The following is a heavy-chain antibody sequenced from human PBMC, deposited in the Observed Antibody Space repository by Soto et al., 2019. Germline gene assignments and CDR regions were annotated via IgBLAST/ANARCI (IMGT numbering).Heavy chain of an antibody. Sequence: PGGSLRLSCAASGFTFSSYAMSWVRQAPGKGLEWVSAISGSGGSTYYADSVKGRFTISRDNSKNTLYLQMNSLRAEDTAVYYCAKDPDSWSEVPVWYFDYWGQATLVTVSS. J-gene: IGHJ4*02. CDR2: ISGSGGST. V-gene: IGHV3-23*01. D-gene: IGHD6-13*01. CDR3: AKDPDSWSEVPVWYFDY. CDR1: GFTFSSYA.